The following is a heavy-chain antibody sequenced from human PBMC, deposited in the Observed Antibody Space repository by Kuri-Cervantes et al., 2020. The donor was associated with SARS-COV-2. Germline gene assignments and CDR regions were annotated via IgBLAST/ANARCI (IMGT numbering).Heavy chain of an antibody. CDR1: GFTFSNYA. CDR3: ARGGGYYQAFDY. Sequence: ETLSLTCAASGFTFSNYAMNWVRQAPGKGLEWVSGISGSGGSTYYADSVKGRFTISRDNSKNTLYLQMNSLRAEDTAVYYCARGGGYYQAFDYWGQGTLVTVSS. V-gene: IGHV3-23*01. D-gene: IGHD1-26*01. CDR2: ISGSGGST. J-gene: IGHJ4*02.